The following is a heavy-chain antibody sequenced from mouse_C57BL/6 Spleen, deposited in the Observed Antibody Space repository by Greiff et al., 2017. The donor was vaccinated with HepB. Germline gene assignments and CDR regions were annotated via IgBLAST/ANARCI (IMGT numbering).Heavy chain of an antibody. J-gene: IGHJ3*01. CDR3: TTGEGEGFAY. CDR1: GFNIKDDY. V-gene: IGHV14-4*01. CDR2: IDPENGDT. Sequence: EVQLQQSGAELVRPGASVKLSCTASGFNIKDDYMHWVKQRPEQGLEWIGWIDPENGDTEYASKFQGKATITADTSSNTAYLQLSSLTSEDTAVYYCTTGEGEGFAYWGQGTLVTVSA.